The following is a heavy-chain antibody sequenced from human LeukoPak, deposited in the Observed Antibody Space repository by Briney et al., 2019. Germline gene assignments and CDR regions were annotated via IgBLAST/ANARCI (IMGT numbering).Heavy chain of an antibody. J-gene: IGHJ4*02. V-gene: IGHV3-7*01. D-gene: IGHD6-6*01. CDR1: GFTFSSYA. Sequence: GGSLRLSCAASGFTFSSYAMSWVRQAPGKGLEWVANIKPDGSDKYYVDSVKGRFTISRDNAKSSLYLQMNSLRAEDTAVYYCVSRYSSSSGNYWGQGTLVTVSS. CDR2: IKPDGSDK. CDR3: VSRYSSSSGNY.